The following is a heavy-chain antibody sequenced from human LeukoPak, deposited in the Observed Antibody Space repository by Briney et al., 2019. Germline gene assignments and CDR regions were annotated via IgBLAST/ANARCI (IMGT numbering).Heavy chain of an antibody. V-gene: IGHV4-61*02. J-gene: IGHJ4*02. Sequence: PSETLSLTCTVSGGSISSGSYYWSWIRQPAGKGLEWIGRIYTSGSTNYNPSLKSRVTISVDTSKNQFSLKLSSVTAADTAVYYCARARAFRGYCRGGSCYYFDYWGQGTLVTVSS. CDR2: IYTSGST. CDR3: ARARAFRGYCRGGSCYYFDY. D-gene: IGHD2-15*01. CDR1: GGSISSGSYY.